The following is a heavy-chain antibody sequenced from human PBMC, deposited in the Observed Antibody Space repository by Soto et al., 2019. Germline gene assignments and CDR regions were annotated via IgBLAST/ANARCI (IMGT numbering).Heavy chain of an antibody. CDR2: IYYSGST. V-gene: IGHV4-30-4*01. D-gene: IGHD2-8*01. Sequence: SETLSLTCTVSGGSISSGDYYWSWIRQPPGKGLEWIGYIYYSGSTYYNPSLKSRVTISVDTSKNQFSLKLSSVTAADTAVYYCAREVCTNGVCYSIDYWGQGTLVTVSS. CDR3: AREVCTNGVCYSIDY. CDR1: GGSISSGDYY. J-gene: IGHJ4*02.